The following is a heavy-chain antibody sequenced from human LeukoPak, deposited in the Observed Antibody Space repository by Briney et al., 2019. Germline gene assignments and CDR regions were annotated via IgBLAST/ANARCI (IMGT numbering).Heavy chain of an antibody. Sequence: GGSLRLSCAASGFTFSSYSMNWVRQAPGKGLEWVSSISSSSSYIYYADSVKGRFTISRDNAKNSLYLQMNSLRAEDTAVYYCARVIPLGYCSSTSCPGMDVWGQGTTVTVSS. D-gene: IGHD2-2*01. CDR2: ISSSSSYI. CDR1: GFTFSSYS. CDR3: ARVIPLGYCSSTSCPGMDV. J-gene: IGHJ6*02. V-gene: IGHV3-21*01.